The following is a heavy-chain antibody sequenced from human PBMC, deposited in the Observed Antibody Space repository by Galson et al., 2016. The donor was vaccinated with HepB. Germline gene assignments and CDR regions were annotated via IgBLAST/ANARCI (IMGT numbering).Heavy chain of an antibody. Sequence: SLRLSCAASGFTFSLYSMYWVRQVPGKGLDWVSYISTGGTTIYYADSVKGRFTISRDNAKNLLYLQMNSLRVEDTAVYYCARDNCINAICYTGWFDSWGQGTLVTVSA. J-gene: IGHJ5*01. CDR1: GFTFSLYS. V-gene: IGHV3-48*04. CDR3: ARDNCINAICYTGWFDS. CDR2: ISTGGTTI. D-gene: IGHD2-8*01.